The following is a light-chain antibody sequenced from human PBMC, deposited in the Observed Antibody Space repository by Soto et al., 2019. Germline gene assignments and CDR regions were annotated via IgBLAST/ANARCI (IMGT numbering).Light chain of an antibody. V-gene: IGKV3-15*01. CDR3: QQFHNWPQT. CDR2: GAS. J-gene: IGKJ1*01. CDR1: QSVSSN. Sequence: EIVMTQSPATLSVSPGERATLSCRASQSVSSNLAWYQQKGGQAPRLLIYGASTRATGIPARFSGSGSGAEFTLTISSLQSEDFAVYFCQQFHNWPQTFGQGTKV.